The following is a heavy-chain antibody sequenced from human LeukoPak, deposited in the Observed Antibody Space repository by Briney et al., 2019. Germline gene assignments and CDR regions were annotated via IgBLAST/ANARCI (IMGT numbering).Heavy chain of an antibody. CDR2: ISGSGGST. D-gene: IGHD3-16*01. V-gene: IGHV3-23*01. Sequence: GGSLRLSCAASGFTFSSYAMSWVRQAPGKGLEWVSAISGSGGSTYYADSVKGRFTISRDNSKNTLYLQMNSLRAEDTAVYYFAKDRLGCLQKYDFWAQGPLVTVSS. J-gene: IGHJ4*02. CDR3: AKDRLGCLQKYDF. CDR1: GFTFSSYA.